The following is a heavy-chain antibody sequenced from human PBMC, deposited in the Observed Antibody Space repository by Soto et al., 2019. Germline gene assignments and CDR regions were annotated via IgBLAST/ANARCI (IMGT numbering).Heavy chain of an antibody. CDR1: GFTFDDYT. J-gene: IGHJ6*02. V-gene: IGHV3-43*01. Sequence: EVQLVESGGVVVQPGGSLRLSCAASGFTFDDYTMHWVRQAPGKGLEWVYLISWDGGTTYYADSVKGRFTISRDNSKTSLYLQMISLRTEDTALYYCAKDSGGSSWWSGSYYAMDVWGQGTTVTVSS. D-gene: IGHD6-13*01. CDR3: AKDSGGSSWWSGSYYAMDV. CDR2: ISWDGGTT.